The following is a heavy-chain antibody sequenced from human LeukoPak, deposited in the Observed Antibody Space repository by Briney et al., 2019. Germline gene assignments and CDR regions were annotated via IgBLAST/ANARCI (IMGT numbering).Heavy chain of an antibody. D-gene: IGHD6-13*01. CDR2: IFYSGST. J-gene: IGHJ2*01. CDR3: ARVYYSNSYDYWYFDL. Sequence: SETLSLTCTVSGGSISSYYWSWIRQPPGKGLEWIGYIFYSGSTNCNPSLKSRVTISVDTSKNQFSLKLSSVTAADTAVYYCARVYYSNSYDYWYFDLWGRGTLVTVSS. V-gene: IGHV4-59*01. CDR1: GGSISSYY.